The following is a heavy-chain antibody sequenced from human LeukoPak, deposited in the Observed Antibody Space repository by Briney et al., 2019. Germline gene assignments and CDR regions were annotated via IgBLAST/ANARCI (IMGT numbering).Heavy chain of an antibody. Sequence: GGSLRLSCAASGFIFSNYWMHWVRQAPGKGLMWVSRINSDGSITTYADFVKGRFTISRDNDRNTLYLQMNSLRDEDTALYYCARDYAYAFDFWGQGTMVTVSS. CDR3: ARDYAYAFDF. V-gene: IGHV3-74*01. CDR1: GFIFSNYW. CDR2: INSDGSIT. D-gene: IGHD4-17*01. J-gene: IGHJ3*01.